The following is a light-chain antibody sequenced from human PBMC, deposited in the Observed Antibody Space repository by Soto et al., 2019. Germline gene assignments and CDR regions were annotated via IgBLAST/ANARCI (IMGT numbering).Light chain of an antibody. CDR2: AAS. Sequence: DLQRPPSQSSLSASVVYIFPITFRASQGISHDLAWYQQKPGKVHELLIYAASTLQSGVQSRFSGSGSGTDFTLTISGLHPEDVATYYCQQYNTAHLNCGHGKRLEIK. J-gene: IGKJ5*01. CDR1: QGISHD. V-gene: IGKV1-27*01. CDR3: QQYNTAHLN.